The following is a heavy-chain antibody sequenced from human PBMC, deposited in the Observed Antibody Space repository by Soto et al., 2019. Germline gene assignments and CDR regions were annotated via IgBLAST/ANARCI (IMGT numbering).Heavy chain of an antibody. CDR3: AKTSLRVYYYGMDV. CDR2: ISGSSSTI. Sequence: RRLSCAASGFTFSMYSMNWVRQAPGKGLEWVSHISGSSSTIYYTDSVKGRFTVSRDNAKNSLYLQMNSLRDEDKAVYFCAKTSLRVYYYGMDVWGQGTTVTVSS. CDR1: GFTFSMYS. V-gene: IGHV3-48*02. J-gene: IGHJ6*02.